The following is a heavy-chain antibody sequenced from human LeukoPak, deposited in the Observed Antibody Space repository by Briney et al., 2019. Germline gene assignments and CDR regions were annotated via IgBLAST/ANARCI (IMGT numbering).Heavy chain of an antibody. CDR2: IYYSGST. CDR1: GGSISSYY. Sequence: SEILSLTCTVSGGSISSYYWSWIRQPPGKGLEWIGYIYYSGSTNYNPSLKSRVTISVDTSKNQFSLKLSSVTAADTAVYYCASAPHYYGSGYYYYYGMDVWGQGTTVTVS. V-gene: IGHV4-59*08. D-gene: IGHD3-10*01. J-gene: IGHJ6*02. CDR3: ASAPHYYGSGYYYYYGMDV.